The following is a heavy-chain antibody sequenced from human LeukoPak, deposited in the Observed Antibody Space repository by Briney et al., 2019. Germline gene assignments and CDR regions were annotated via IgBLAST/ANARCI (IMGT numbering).Heavy chain of an antibody. CDR1: GFTFSSYS. CDR3: AKGGSGWSDD. CDR2: ISSSSSYI. J-gene: IGHJ4*02. D-gene: IGHD6-19*01. Sequence: GGSLRLSCAASGFTFSSYSMNWVRQAPGKGLEWVSSISSSSSYIYYADSLKGRFTISRDNSKNTLYLQMNSLRAEDTAVYYCAKGGSGWSDDWGQGTLVTVSS. V-gene: IGHV3-21*04.